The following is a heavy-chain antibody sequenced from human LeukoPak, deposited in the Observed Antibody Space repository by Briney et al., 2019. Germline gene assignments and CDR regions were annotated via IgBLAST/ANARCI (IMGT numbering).Heavy chain of an antibody. D-gene: IGHD6-19*01. CDR3: ARESTYSSGWYPFDY. J-gene: IGHJ4*02. CDR1: GLTISMFW. CDR2: IKQDGSEK. Sequence: GGSLRLSCPAAGLTISMFWMSWVRPAPGRGRGWVANIKQDGSEKYYVDSVKGRFTISRDNAKNSLYLQMNSLRAEDTAVYYCARESTYSSGWYPFDYWGQGTLVTVSS. V-gene: IGHV3-7*01.